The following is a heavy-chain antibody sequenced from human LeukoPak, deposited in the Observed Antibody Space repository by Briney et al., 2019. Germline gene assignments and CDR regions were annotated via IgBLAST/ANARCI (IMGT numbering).Heavy chain of an antibody. J-gene: IGHJ4*02. CDR3: ASLIVGASHGDY. V-gene: IGHV1-46*01. D-gene: IGHD1-26*01. CDR2: INPSGGST. Sequence: ASVKVSCKASGYTFTSYYMHWVRQAPGQGLEWMGIINPSGGSTSYAQKFQGRVTMTRDMSTSTVYMELSSLRSEDTAVYYCASLIVGASHGDYWGQGTLVTVSS. CDR1: GYTFTSYY.